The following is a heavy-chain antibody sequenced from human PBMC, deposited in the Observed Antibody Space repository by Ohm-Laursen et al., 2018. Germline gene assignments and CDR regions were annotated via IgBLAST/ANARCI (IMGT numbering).Heavy chain of an antibody. CDR1: GGSISSHY. D-gene: IGHD3-3*01. CDR2: IYYRGST. CDR3: ARHWSAHWYFDL. V-gene: IGHV4-59*08. Sequence: SETLSLTCTVSGGSISSHYWSRIRQSPGKGLEWIGYIYYRGSTNYNPSLKSRVTMSVDTSENQFSLRLSSVTAADTAVYYFARHWSAHWYFDLWGRGTLVTVSS. J-gene: IGHJ2*01.